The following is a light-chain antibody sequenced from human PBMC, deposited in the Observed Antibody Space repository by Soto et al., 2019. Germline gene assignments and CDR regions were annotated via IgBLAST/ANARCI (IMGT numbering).Light chain of an antibody. CDR1: QSVSSSY. J-gene: IGKJ4*01. CDR2: GAS. Sequence: EIVLTQSPGTLSLSPGERATLSCRASQSVSSSYLAWYQQKPGQAPRLLIYGASSRATGIPDRFSGSGSGTDFTLTINRLEPEDFAVYYCQQYRRSPLPFGGGTKVEIK. V-gene: IGKV3-20*01. CDR3: QQYRRSPLP.